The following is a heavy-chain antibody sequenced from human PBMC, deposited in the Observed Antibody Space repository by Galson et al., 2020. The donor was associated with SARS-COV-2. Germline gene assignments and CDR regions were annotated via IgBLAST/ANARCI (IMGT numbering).Heavy chain of an antibody. CDR1: GYSFTSYW. CDR2: INPGDSDT. CDR3: ARRNRYDSSGYPYTVYAFLDY. Sequence: GESLKISCKGSGYSFTSYWIGWVRQMPGKGLEWMGIINPGDSDTRYSTSFQGQVTISADKSISTAYLQWSSLKASDTAMYYCARRNRYDSSGYPYTVYAFLDYWGQGTLVTVSS. J-gene: IGHJ4*02. V-gene: IGHV5-51*01. D-gene: IGHD3-22*01.